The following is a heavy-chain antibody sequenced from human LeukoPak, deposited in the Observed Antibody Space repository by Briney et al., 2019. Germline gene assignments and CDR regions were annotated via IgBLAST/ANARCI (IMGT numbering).Heavy chain of an antibody. CDR1: GASTSNHY. Sequence: SETLSLTCTVSGASTSNHYWSWIRQPPGKGLEWIGYISDSGSTNYTPSLKSRVTISVDTSKNQFSLKLTSMTAADTAVYYCARHGFSLRATPFDYRGQGTLVTVSS. CDR3: ARHGFSLRATPFDY. CDR2: ISDSGST. D-gene: IGHD3-9*01. V-gene: IGHV4-59*08. J-gene: IGHJ4*02.